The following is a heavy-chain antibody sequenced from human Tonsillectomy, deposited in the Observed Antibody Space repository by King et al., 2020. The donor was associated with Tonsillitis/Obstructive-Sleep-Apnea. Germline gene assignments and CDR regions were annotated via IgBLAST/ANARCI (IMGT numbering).Heavy chain of an antibody. J-gene: IGHJ3*02. D-gene: IGHD3-3*01. Sequence: QLVQSGAEVKKPGASVKVSCKASGYTFTSYGISWVRQATGQGLEWMGWISGYNDNTNYAQKLQGRVTMTTDTATSTAYMELTSLRSDDTAVYYCARDVRYYDFWSGYYGEAFDIWGQGTMVTVSS. V-gene: IGHV1-18*04. CDR1: GYTFTSYG. CDR2: ISGYNDNT. CDR3: ARDVRYYDFWSGYYGEAFDI.